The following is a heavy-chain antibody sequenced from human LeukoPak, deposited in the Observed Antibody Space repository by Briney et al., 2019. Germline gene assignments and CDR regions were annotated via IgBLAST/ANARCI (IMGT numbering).Heavy chain of an antibody. V-gene: IGHV3-23*01. CDR3: AKNGDRGAYCTGGTCYPYFYYYMDV. Sequence: GGSLRLSCAASGFNFSNYAMSWVRQAPGKGLEWVSSISSTGGTTYYADSVKGRFTISRDNSKNTLYLQMNSLRAEDTAIYYCAKNGDRGAYCTGGTCYPYFYYYMDVWGKGTTVTI. CDR2: ISSTGGTT. J-gene: IGHJ6*03. CDR1: GFNFSNYA. D-gene: IGHD2-15*01.